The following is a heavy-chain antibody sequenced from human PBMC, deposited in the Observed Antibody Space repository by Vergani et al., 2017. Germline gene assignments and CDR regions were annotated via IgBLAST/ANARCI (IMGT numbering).Heavy chain of an antibody. D-gene: IGHD2-2*01. Sequence: QVQLVQSGAEVKKPGASVKVSCKASGHTFTSYGISWVRQAPGQGLEWMGWISAYNGNTNYAQKLQGRVTMTTDTSTSTAYMEQRSLRSDDTAVYYCARDPDIVVVPAAPYYYYYYGMDVWGQGTTVTVSS. CDR1: GHTFTSYG. CDR2: ISAYNGNT. J-gene: IGHJ6*02. V-gene: IGHV1-18*04. CDR3: ARDPDIVVVPAAPYYYYYYGMDV.